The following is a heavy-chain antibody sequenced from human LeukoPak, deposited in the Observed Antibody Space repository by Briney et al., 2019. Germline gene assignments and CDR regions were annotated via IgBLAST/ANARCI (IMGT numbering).Heavy chain of an antibody. D-gene: IGHD1-26*01. Sequence: GGSLRLSCATSGFTFSNYDMPWVRQAIGKGLEWISAISIGGDTYYPGSVKGRFTISRDNAKNSFYLQMNGLRAGDTAVYYCVRAHVGAGLAFDIWGRGTMVTVSS. J-gene: IGHJ3*02. CDR1: GFTFSNYD. CDR2: ISIGGDT. V-gene: IGHV3-13*01. CDR3: VRAHVGAGLAFDI.